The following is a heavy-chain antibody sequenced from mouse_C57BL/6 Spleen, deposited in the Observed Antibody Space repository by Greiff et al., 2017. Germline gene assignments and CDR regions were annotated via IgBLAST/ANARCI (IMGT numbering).Heavy chain of an antibody. D-gene: IGHD3-2*02. CDR3: AREDSSVPFAY. V-gene: IGHV1-82*01. CDR2: IYPGDGDT. CDR1: GYAFSSSW. J-gene: IGHJ3*01. Sequence: QVQLQQSGPELVKPGASVKISCKASGYAFSSSWMNWVKQRPGKGLEWIGRIYPGDGDTNYNGKFKGKATLTADKSSSTAYMTLSSLTSEDSAVYFCAREDSSVPFAYWGQGTLVTVSA.